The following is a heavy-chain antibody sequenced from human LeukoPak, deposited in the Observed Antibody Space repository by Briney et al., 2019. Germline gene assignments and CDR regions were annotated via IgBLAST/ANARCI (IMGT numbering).Heavy chain of an antibody. Sequence: PSETLSLTCTVSGGSISSGGYYWSWIRQHPGKGLEWIGYIYYSGSTYYNPSLKSRVTISVDTSKNQFSLKLSPVTAADTAAYYCARDGSPGGRGKVDYWGQGTLVTVSS. V-gene: IGHV4-31*03. CDR3: ARDGSPGGRGKVDY. CDR1: GGSISSGGYY. J-gene: IGHJ4*02. D-gene: IGHD1-1*01. CDR2: IYYSGST.